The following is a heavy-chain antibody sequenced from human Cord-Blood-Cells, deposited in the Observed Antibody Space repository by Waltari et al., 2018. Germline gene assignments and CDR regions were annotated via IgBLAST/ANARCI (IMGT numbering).Heavy chain of an antibody. CDR3: ARVDCSSTSCYKNWFDP. Sequence: QVQLQQWGAGLLKPSETLSLTCAVYGGSFSGYYWSWIRQPPGKGLGWIGEIKHSGSTNYNPSRKSRVAISVDTSKNQFSLRLSSVTAADTAVYYCARVDCSSTSCYKNWFDPWGQGTLVTVSS. V-gene: IGHV4-34*01. CDR1: GGSFSGYY. D-gene: IGHD2-2*02. J-gene: IGHJ5*02. CDR2: IKHSGST.